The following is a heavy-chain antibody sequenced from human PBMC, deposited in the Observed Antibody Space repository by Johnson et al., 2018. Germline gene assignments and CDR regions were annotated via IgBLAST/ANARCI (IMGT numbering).Heavy chain of an antibody. D-gene: IGHD3-16*01. CDR2: IHGSGGTT. V-gene: IGHV3-23*04. Sequence: VQLVESGGGLVQPGGSXRLSCTGSGFSFSSYAMSWVRQIPGKGMEWVSGIHGSGGTTNYAEAVKGRFTISRDNSNNTQYLQMNTLRAEDTAMYYCARGHYGFDVWGQGTTVTVSS. CDR3: ARGHYGFDV. CDR1: GFSFSSYA. J-gene: IGHJ6*02.